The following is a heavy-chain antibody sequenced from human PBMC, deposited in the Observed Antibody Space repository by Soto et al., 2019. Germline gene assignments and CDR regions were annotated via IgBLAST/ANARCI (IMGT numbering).Heavy chain of an antibody. V-gene: IGHV3-30*01. J-gene: IGHJ5*02. CDR2: ISYDGSNK. D-gene: IGHD2-2*01. Sequence: QSGGSLRLSCAASGFTFRSYAMHWVRQAPGKGLEWVAVISYDGSNKYYADSVKGRFTISRDNSKYTLYLQMNSLRAEDTAVYCCARPAAVESRWFDPWGQGTLVNVS. CDR3: ARPAAVESRWFDP. CDR1: GFTFRSYA.